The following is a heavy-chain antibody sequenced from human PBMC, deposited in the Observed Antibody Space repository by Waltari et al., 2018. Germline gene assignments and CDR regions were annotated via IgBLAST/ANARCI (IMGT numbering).Heavy chain of an antibody. J-gene: IGHJ3*02. V-gene: IGHV4-61*02. CDR3: ARDPPQLADAFDI. CDR1: GGSISSGSYY. Sequence: QVQLQESGPGLVKPSETLSLTCSVSGGSISSGSYYWTWIRQPAGKGLEWIGRIYTSESTNYNPSLRSRLTISVDTSNNQFSLKLSSVTAADTAVYYCARDPPQLADAFDIWGQGTMVTVSS. CDR2: IYTSEST. D-gene: IGHD3-10*01.